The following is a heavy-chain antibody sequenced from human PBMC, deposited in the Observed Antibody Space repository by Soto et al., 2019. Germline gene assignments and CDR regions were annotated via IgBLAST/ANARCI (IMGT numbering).Heavy chain of an antibody. Sequence: QVQLQESGPGLVKPSGTLSLTCAVSGGSISSSNWWSWVRQPPGKGLEWIGEIYHSGSTNYNPSLKCRVTISVDKSKTKFSLKLSSVTAADTAVYYCARGGALTVEVAGTWNWFDPWGQGTLVTVSS. D-gene: IGHD6-19*01. CDR2: IYHSGST. V-gene: IGHV4-4*02. CDR1: GGSISSSNW. CDR3: ARGGALTVEVAGTWNWFDP. J-gene: IGHJ5*02.